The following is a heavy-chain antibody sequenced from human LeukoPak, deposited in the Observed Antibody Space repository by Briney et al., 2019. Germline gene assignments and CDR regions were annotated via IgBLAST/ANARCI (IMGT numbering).Heavy chain of an antibody. Sequence: GGSLRLSCAASGFTFSSYGMSSGGQAPGKGLEWFSAISGSGGSTYYADSVKGRFTISRDNTKNTLYLQMNSLRAEDTAVYYCATGSSGYMYRYYFDYWGQGTLVTVSS. D-gene: IGHD3-22*01. V-gene: IGHV3-23*01. J-gene: IGHJ4*02. CDR2: ISGSGGST. CDR3: ATGSSGYMYRYYFDY. CDR1: GFTFSSYG.